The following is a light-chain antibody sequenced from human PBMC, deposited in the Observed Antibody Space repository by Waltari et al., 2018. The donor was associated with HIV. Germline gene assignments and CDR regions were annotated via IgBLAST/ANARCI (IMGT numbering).Light chain of an antibody. CDR2: EVS. J-gene: IGLJ1*01. CDR1: SSDVGVYDY. Sequence: QSALTQPASVSGSPGQSITISCTGTSSDVGVYDYVSWYQQHPGKAPKLMIFEVSYRPSGVSSRFSGSKSGNTASLTISGLQAEDEADYYCCSYAGSSTYVFGTGTKVTVL. V-gene: IGLV2-23*02. CDR3: CSYAGSSTYV.